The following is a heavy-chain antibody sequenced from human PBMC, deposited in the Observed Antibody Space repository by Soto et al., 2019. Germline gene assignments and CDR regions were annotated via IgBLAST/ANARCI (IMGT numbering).Heavy chain of an antibody. CDR1: GGSISGGGYY. CDR3: AGTYGPGYGMDV. Sequence: TSETLSLTCTVSGGSISGGGYYWSWIRQHPGKGLEWIGYIYYSGSTYYNPSLKSRVTISVDTSKNQFSLKLNSVTAADTAVYYCAGTYGPGYGMDVWGQGTTVTVSS. CDR2: IYYSGST. V-gene: IGHV4-31*03. D-gene: IGHD3-10*01. J-gene: IGHJ6*02.